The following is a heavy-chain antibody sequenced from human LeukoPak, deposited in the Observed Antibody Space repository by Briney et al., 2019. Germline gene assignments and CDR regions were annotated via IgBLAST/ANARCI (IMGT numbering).Heavy chain of an antibody. D-gene: IGHD3-9*01. CDR1: GYSISSGYY. CDR3: ARVVYDILTGSNFDY. CDR2: IYHSGST. Sequence: SETLSLTCAVSGYSISSGYYWGWIRQPPGKGLEWIGRIYHSGSTYYNPSLKSRVTISVDTSKNQFSLKLSSVTAADTAVYYCARVVYDILTGSNFDYWGQGTLVTVSS. V-gene: IGHV4-38-2*01. J-gene: IGHJ4*02.